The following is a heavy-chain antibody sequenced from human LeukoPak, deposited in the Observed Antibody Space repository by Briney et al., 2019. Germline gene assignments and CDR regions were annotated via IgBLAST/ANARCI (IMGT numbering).Heavy chain of an antibody. V-gene: IGHV4-38-2*02. J-gene: IGHJ5*02. CDR3: ARDSRAYCGGDCYSSGWLDP. CDR2: IYHSGGT. CDR1: GYSISSGYY. Sequence: PSETLSLTCTVSGYSISSGYYWGWIRQPPGKGLEWIGSIYHSGGTYYNPSLKSRVTISVDTSKNQFSLKLSSVTAADTAVYYCARDSRAYCGGDCYSSGWLDPWGQGTLVTVSS. D-gene: IGHD2-21*01.